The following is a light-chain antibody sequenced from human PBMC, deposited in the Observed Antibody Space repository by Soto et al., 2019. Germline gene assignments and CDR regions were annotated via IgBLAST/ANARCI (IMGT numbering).Light chain of an antibody. J-gene: IGLJ1*01. V-gene: IGLV2-8*01. Sequence: QSALTQPPSASGSPGESVTISCTGTSSDVGGYKYVSWYQQHPGKAPKLIIYEVTKRPSGVPDRFSGSKSGNTAPLTASGLQADDEAEYSCSAYVGNNFPNDFGNETQVTV. CDR3: SAYVGNNFPND. CDR1: SSDVGGYKY. CDR2: EVT.